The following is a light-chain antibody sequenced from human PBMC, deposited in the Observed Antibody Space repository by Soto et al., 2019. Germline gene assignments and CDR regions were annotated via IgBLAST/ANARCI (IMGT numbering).Light chain of an antibody. CDR2: RAS. CDR1: ENINMW. V-gene: IGKV1-5*03. CDR3: QQYNRYFKS. J-gene: IGKJ1*01. Sequence: DIQMTQSPSTLSGSVGARVTITCRASENINMWLAWYQQKPGQAPRLLIQRASRVERGVPSRFSGSGSDTEFTLTISSLQPDDFATYYCQQYNRYFKSFGQGTKVDIK.